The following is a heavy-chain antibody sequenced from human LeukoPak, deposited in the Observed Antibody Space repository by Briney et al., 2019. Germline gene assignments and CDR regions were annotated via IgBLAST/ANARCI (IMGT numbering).Heavy chain of an antibody. CDR2: IYPGDSDT. D-gene: IGHD6-19*01. Sequence: PGESLQISCKGSGYRFASYWIGWVRPMPGKGLEWMGNIYPGDSDTRYSPPFQGQVTISADKSINTAYLQWSSLKASDSAMYYCARRLAVAGRGYYGMDVWGQGTTVAVSS. CDR1: GYRFASYW. CDR3: ARRLAVAGRGYYGMDV. J-gene: IGHJ6*02. V-gene: IGHV5-51*01.